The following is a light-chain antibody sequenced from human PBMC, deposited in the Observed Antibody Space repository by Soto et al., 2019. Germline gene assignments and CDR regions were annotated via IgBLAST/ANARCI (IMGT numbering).Light chain of an antibody. CDR2: DVS. CDR1: SSDVGTYNY. J-gene: IGLJ1*01. Sequence: QSALTQPRSVSGSPGQSVTISCTGTSSDVGTYNYVSWYQQHPGKAPKLMIYDVSKRPSGVPDRFSGSKSDNTASLTISGLQAEDEADYYCCSYAGGYTWVFGAGTKLTV. V-gene: IGLV2-11*01. CDR3: CSYAGGYTWV.